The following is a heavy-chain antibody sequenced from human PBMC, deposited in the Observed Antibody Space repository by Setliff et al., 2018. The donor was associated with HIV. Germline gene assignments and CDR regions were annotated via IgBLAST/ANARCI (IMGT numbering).Heavy chain of an antibody. CDR3: ARGYCSSTSCYGIYYFDN. CDR1: GYNFTSHD. Sequence: ASVKVSCKASGYNFTSHDINWVRQAPGQGLEWMGWMNPKSGNTGYARKFQGRVTTTRETSISTAYMELRSLRSDDTAVYYCARGYCSSTSCYGIYYFDNWGQGTPVTVS. J-gene: IGHJ4*02. V-gene: IGHV1-8*01. CDR2: MNPKSGNT. D-gene: IGHD2-2*01.